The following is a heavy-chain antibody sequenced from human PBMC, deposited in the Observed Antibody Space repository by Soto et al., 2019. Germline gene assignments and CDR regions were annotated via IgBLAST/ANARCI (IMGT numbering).Heavy chain of an antibody. CDR1: CGSFSGYY. V-gene: IGHV4-34*01. D-gene: IGHD3-3*01. J-gene: IGHJ6*02. CDR2: INHSGST. CDR3: ARGELRFLEWPQRGYYYYGMDV. Sequence: SETLSLTCAVYCGSFSGYYWSWIRQPPGKGLEWIGEINHSGSTNYNPSLKSRVTISVDTSKNQFSLKLSSVTAADTAVYYCARGELRFLEWPQRGYYYYGMDVWGQGTTVTVSS.